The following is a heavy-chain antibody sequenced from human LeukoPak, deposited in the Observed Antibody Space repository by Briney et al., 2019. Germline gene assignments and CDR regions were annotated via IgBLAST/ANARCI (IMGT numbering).Heavy chain of an antibody. CDR2: IIPFFGSA. J-gene: IGHJ4*02. CDR1: GGTFSTYA. V-gene: IGHV1-69*13. CDR3: ATGIWVYDFWSGYASGDY. Sequence: ASVKVSCKASGGTFSTYAISWVRQAPGQGFEWMGGIIPFFGSANYAQKFQGRVTITADESTSTAYMELSSLRSEDTAVYYCATGIWVYDFWSGYASGDYWGQGTLVTVSS. D-gene: IGHD3-3*01.